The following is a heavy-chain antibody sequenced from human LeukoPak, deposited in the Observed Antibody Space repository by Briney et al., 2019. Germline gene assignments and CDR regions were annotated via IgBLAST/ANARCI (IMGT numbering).Heavy chain of an antibody. CDR2: IKQDGSEK. CDR3: ARFRKGMGATRRRGLDY. J-gene: IGHJ4*02. CDR1: GFTFSSYW. D-gene: IGHD1-26*01. V-gene: IGHV3-7*01. Sequence: GGSLRLSCAASGFTFSSYWMSWVRQAPGKGLEWVANIKQDGSEKYYVDSVKGRFTISRDNAKNSLYLQMNSLRAEDTAVYYCARFRKGMGATRRRGLDYWGQGTLVTVSS.